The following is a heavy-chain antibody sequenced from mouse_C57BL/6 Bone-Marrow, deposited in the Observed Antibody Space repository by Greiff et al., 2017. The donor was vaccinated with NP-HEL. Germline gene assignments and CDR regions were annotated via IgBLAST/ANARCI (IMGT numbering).Heavy chain of an antibody. CDR1: GYTFTDYY. CDR3: ARKEETGTFDY. D-gene: IGHD4-1*01. Sequence: EVQLQQSGPELVKPGASVKISCKASGYTFTDYYMNWVKQSHGKSLEWIGDINPNNGGTSYNQKFKGKATLTVDKSSSTAYMELRSLTSEDSAVYYCARKEETGTFDYWGQGTTLTVSS. V-gene: IGHV1-26*01. CDR2: INPNNGGT. J-gene: IGHJ2*01.